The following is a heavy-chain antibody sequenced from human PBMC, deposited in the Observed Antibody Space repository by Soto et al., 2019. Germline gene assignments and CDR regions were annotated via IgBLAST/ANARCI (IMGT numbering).Heavy chain of an antibody. CDR2: MNPNSGNT. J-gene: IGHJ5*02. CDR1: GYTFTSYD. CDR3: ARETSGYYH. Sequence: QVQLVQSGAEVKKPGASVKVSCKASGYTFTSYDINWVRQATGQGLEWMGWMNPNSGNTGSAQKFQGRDTMTRNTSIRTAYLELSSPRSEDTAVYYCARETSGYYHWGQGTLVTVSA. D-gene: IGHD3-22*01. V-gene: IGHV1-8*01.